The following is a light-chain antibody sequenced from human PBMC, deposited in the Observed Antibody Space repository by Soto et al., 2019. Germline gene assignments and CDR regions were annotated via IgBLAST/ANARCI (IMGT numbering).Light chain of an antibody. V-gene: IGKV3-15*01. CDR1: QSVSND. Sequence: EIVMTQSPATLSESPGERATLSCRASQSVSNDLAWYQQKPGQAPRLLIYGASTRATGLPARFSGSGSGTEFTLTISSLQSEDFAVYYCQQYNNWPRTFGQGTKVEI. CDR2: GAS. CDR3: QQYNNWPRT. J-gene: IGKJ1*01.